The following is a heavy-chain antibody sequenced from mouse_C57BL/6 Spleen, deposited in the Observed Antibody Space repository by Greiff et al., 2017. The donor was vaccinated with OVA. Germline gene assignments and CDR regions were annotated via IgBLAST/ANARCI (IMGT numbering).Heavy chain of an antibody. CDR3: ARTYGRRTGYYDV. CDR2: IYPGDGDT. D-gene: IGHD1-1*01. Sequence: QVQLQQSGAELVKPGASVKISCKASGYAFSSYWMHWVKQRPGQGLEWIGQIYPGDGDTNYNGKFKGKATLTADKSSSTAYMQLSSLTSEDSAVYCCARTYGRRTGYYDVWGTGTTVTVSS. V-gene: IGHV1-80*01. CDR1: GYAFSSYW. J-gene: IGHJ1*03.